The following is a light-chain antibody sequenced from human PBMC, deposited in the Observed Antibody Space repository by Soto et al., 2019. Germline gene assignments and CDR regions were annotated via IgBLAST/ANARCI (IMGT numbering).Light chain of an antibody. CDR1: QSVSSSY. Sequence: EVVLTQSPGTLSLSPGERATLSCRASQSVSSSYLAWYQQKPGQAARLLIYGTSSRATGIPDRFSGSGSGTAFTLTISRLEPEDFAVYYCQQYGSSSWTFGQGTKVEIK. CDR3: QQYGSSSWT. V-gene: IGKV3-20*01. J-gene: IGKJ1*01. CDR2: GTS.